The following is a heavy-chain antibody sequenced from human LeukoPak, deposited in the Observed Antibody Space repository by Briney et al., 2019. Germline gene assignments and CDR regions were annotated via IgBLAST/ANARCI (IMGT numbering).Heavy chain of an antibody. J-gene: IGHJ4*02. CDR2: IKSKTDGGTT. CDR1: GFTFSNAW. D-gene: IGHD2-2*01. CDR3: TTGARSTSCYGDY. Sequence: GGSLRLSCAASGFTFSNAWMSWVRQAPGKGLEWVGRIKSKTDGGTTDYAAPVKGRFTISRDYSKNTLYLQMNSLKTEDTAVYYCTTGARSTSCYGDYWGQGTLVTVSS. V-gene: IGHV3-15*01.